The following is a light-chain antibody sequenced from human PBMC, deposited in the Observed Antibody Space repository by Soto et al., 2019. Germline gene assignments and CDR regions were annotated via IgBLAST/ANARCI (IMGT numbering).Light chain of an antibody. V-gene: IGKV2-28*01. Sequence: DIVMTQSPLSLPVTPGDPASISCRSSQSLLHSNGYNYLDWYVQKPGQSPQLLIYLASNRASGVPDRFSGSGSGTDFTLKISRVEAEDVGVYYCMQSLETPPFTFGPGTKVDIK. CDR1: QSLLHSNGYNY. CDR2: LAS. CDR3: MQSLETPPFT. J-gene: IGKJ3*01.